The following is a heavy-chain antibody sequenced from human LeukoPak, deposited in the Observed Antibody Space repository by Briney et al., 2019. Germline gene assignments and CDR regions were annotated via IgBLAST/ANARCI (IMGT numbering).Heavy chain of an antibody. Sequence: SETLSLACTVSGVSISSGSYYWSWIRQPAGKGLEWIVRIYTSGSTNYNPSLKSRVTISVDTSKNQFSLKLSSVTAADTAVYYCAREITMVRGSLDYWGQGTLVTVSS. CDR3: AREITMVRGSLDY. V-gene: IGHV4-61*02. D-gene: IGHD3-10*01. CDR2: IYTSGST. J-gene: IGHJ4*02. CDR1: GVSISSGSYY.